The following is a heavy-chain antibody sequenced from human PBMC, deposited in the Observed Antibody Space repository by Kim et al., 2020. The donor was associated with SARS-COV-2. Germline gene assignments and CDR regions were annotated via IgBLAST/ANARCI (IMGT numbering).Heavy chain of an antibody. D-gene: IGHD3-3*01. J-gene: IGHJ4*02. CDR3: SRDTFGPCDH. CDR2: INEDGSTT. V-gene: IGHV3-74*01. Sequence: GGSLRLSCAASGFSVGSDWMHWVHQVPGKGLEWVARINEDGSTTTHADSVKGRFSISRDSAKNMLLLEMNNLRVEDTAIYYCSRDTFGPCDHWGRGTLVT. CDR1: GFSVGSDW.